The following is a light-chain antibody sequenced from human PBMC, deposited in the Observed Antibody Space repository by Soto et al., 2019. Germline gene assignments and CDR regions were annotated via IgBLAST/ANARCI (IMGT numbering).Light chain of an antibody. J-gene: IGLJ3*02. CDR1: SSDVGSYNL. Sequence: QSALTQPASVSGSPGQSITISCTGTSSDVGSYNLVSWYQQHPGTAPKLMIYEDNKRASGVSNRFSGSTSGITASLTISVLQAEDEADYYCCLYAGSSTWVFGGGTKVTVL. CDR2: EDN. V-gene: IGLV2-23*01. CDR3: CLYAGSSTWV.